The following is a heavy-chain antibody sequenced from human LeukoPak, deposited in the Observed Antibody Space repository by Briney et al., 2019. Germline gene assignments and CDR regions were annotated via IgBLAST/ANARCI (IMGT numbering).Heavy chain of an antibody. CDR1: GGSISDYY. CDR2: IHYSGSS. J-gene: IGHJ4*02. CDR3: ARYDRSGYGFDC. Sequence: SETLSLTCTVSGGSISDYYWSWIRQPPGKGLEWIGYIHYSGSSNCNPSLKSRVTISVDTSKNQFSLKLSSVTAADTAVYYCARYDRSGYGFDCWGQGTLVTVSS. V-gene: IGHV4-59*01. D-gene: IGHD5-12*01.